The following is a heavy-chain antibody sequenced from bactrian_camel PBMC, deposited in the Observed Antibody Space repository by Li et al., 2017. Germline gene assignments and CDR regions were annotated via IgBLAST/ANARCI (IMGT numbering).Heavy chain of an antibody. D-gene: IGHD1*01. CDR3: ATNWTNGYQY. CDR2: ISMYGSST. J-gene: IGHJ4*01. Sequence: HVQLVESGGGPVQAGGSLRLSCAVSRGPYMTKCVGWFRQAPGKGLEWVASISMYGSSTFYSDSVKGRFTISEDYAENTVYLQMNSLKSDDTALYYCATNWTNGYQYWGQGTQVTV. CDR1: RGPYMTKC. V-gene: IGHV3-2*01.